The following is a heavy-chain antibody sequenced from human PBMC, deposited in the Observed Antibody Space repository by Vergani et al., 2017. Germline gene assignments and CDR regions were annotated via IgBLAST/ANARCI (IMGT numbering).Heavy chain of an antibody. CDR3: ARHHKYYDYVWGRYRPNWLDP. J-gene: IGHJ5*02. V-gene: IGHV4-34*01. Sequence: QVQLQQWGAGLFKPSETLSLTFAVYGGSFSGSYWSWIRQPPGKGLELIGEINHSGSTNYNPSLKSRVTISVDTSKNQFSLKLSSVTAADTAVYYCARHHKYYDYVWGRYRPNWLDPWGQGTLVTVSS. D-gene: IGHD3-16*02. CDR2: INHSGST. CDR1: GGSFSGSY.